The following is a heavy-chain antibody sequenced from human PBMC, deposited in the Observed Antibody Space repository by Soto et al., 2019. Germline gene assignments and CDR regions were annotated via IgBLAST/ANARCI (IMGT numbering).Heavy chain of an antibody. CDR1: GFTFSSYS. CDR3: AKLGRGLDSFDGMDV. J-gene: IGHJ6*02. D-gene: IGHD4-17*01. CDR2: ISGSGGST. Sequence: GSLRLSCAASGFTFSSYSMNWVRQAPGKGLEWVSAISGSGGSTYYADSVKGRFTISRDNSKNTLYLQMNSLRAEDTAVYYCAKLGRGLDSFDGMDVWGQGTTVTVSS. V-gene: IGHV3-23*01.